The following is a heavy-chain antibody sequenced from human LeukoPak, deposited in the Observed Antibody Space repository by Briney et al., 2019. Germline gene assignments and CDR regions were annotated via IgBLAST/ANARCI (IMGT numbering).Heavy chain of an antibody. D-gene: IGHD4-17*01. CDR2: IIPIFGTA. Sequence: GASVKVSCKASGYTFTSYGISWVRQAPGQGLEWMGGIIPIFGTANYAQKFQGRVTITADESTSTAYMELSSLRSEDTAVYYCARDLTTVTIGLLDLWGRGTLVTVSS. CDR3: ARDLTTVTIGLLDL. V-gene: IGHV1-69*13. CDR1: GYTFTSYG. J-gene: IGHJ2*01.